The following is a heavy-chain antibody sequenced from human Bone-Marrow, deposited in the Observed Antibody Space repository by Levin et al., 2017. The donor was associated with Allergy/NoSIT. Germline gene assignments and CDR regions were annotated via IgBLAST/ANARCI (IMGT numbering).Heavy chain of an antibody. J-gene: IGHJ4*02. CDR1: GFKFDDYA. CDR2: ISWNSGVI. V-gene: IGHV3-9*01. Sequence: GGSLRLSCAASGFKFDDYAMHWVRQGPGKGPEWVSGISWNSGVIGYADSVKGRFTISRDTAKNSLYLQMNSLRAEDTALYYCAKGDTGSYSDAAYDNWGQGTLVTVSS. CDR3: AKGDTGSYSDAAYDN. D-gene: IGHD3-10*01.